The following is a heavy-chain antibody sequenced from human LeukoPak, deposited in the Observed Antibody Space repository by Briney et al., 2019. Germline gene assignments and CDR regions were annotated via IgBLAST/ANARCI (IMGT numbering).Heavy chain of an antibody. D-gene: IGHD3-10*01. CDR3: ARGPSGSDY. CDR2: INPSSGGT. J-gene: IGHJ4*02. V-gene: IGHV1-2*06. Sequence: ASVTVSCTVSGYTFTVYYLHWVRQAPGQGLEWMGRINPSSGGTNYAQKFQGRVTMTRDTSINTAYLDLSSLRSDDTAVYYCARGPSGSDYWGQGTLVIVSS. CDR1: GYTFTVYY.